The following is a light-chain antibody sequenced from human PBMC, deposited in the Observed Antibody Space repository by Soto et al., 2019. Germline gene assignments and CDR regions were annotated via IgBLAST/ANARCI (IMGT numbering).Light chain of an antibody. V-gene: IGLV2-14*01. Sequence: QSVLTQPASVSGSPGQSITISCTGTSSDVGGYVFVSWYQQYPGKAPQLLIYEVNNRPSGISNRFSGSKSGNTASLTISGLQADDEADYYCTSYTNTGTLVFGGGTKLTV. CDR1: SSDVGGYVF. CDR2: EVN. CDR3: TSYTNTGTLV. J-gene: IGLJ3*02.